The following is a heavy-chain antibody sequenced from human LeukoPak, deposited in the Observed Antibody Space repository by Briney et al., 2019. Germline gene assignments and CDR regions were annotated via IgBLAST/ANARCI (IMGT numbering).Heavy chain of an antibody. CDR3: ARDQNYCSGGSCPYYYYYYMDV. Sequence: ASVKVSCKASGYTFTGYYMHWVRQATGQGLEWMGWMNPNSGNTGYAQKFQGRVTMTRNTSISTAYMELSSLRSEDTAVYYCARDQNYCSGGSCPYYYYYYMDVWGKGTTVTVSS. CDR1: GYTFTGYY. V-gene: IGHV1-8*02. D-gene: IGHD2-15*01. CDR2: MNPNSGNT. J-gene: IGHJ6*03.